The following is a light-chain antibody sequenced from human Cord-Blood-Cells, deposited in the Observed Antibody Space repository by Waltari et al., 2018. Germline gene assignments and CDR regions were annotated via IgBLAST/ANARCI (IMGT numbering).Light chain of an antibody. Sequence: EIVLTQSPATLSLSPGERATLSCRASQSVSSYLAWYQQKPGQAPRLLIYDASNRATSIPARFSGSGSGTDFTLTISSLETEDFAVYYCQQRSNWPPALTFGGGTKVEIK. V-gene: IGKV3-11*01. J-gene: IGKJ4*01. CDR3: QQRSNWPPALT. CDR1: QSVSSY. CDR2: DAS.